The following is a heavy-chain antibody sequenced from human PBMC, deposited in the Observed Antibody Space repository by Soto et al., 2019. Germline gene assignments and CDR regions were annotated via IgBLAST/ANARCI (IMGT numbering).Heavy chain of an antibody. V-gene: IGHV3-23*01. D-gene: IGHD3-3*01. CDR1: GFTFRKYV. CDR2: LSSTGGST. J-gene: IGHJ6*02. CDR3: AKDQGFLEWIPQGGLDV. Sequence: EVQLLESGGGLAQPGGSLRLSCEVSGFTFRKYVMTWVRQAPGKGLEWVSSLSSTGGSTYYADSVKGRFTVSRDNSKNTLFLQMNSLRAEESAIYYCAKDQGFLEWIPQGGLDVWGPCTTVAVSS.